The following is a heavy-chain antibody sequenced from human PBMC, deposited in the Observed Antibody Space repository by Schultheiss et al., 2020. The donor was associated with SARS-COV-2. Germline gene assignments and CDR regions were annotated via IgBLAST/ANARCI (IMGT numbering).Heavy chain of an antibody. CDR1: GFTFSSYA. Sequence: GGSLRLSCAASGFTFSSYAMSWVRQAPGKGLEWVSAISGSGGSTYYADSVKGRFTISRDNSKNTLYLQMNSLRAEDTAVYYCAKVRLSGYSSGAYDYWGQGTLVTVSS. CDR2: ISGSGGST. CDR3: AKVRLSGYSSGAYDY. D-gene: IGHD6-19*01. J-gene: IGHJ4*02. V-gene: IGHV3-23*01.